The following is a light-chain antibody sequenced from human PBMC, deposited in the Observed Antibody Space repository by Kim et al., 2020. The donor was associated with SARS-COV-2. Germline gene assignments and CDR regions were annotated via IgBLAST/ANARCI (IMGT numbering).Light chain of an antibody. Sequence: QSVLTQPPSASGAPGQRVTISCSGSSSNIGSNSVNWYQQLPGTAPNLLIYSNNQRPSGVPDRFSGSKSGTSASLAISGLPSEDEADYYCAAWDDGLNWSVFGTGTKVTVL. CDR3: AAWDDGLNWSV. J-gene: IGLJ1*01. V-gene: IGLV1-44*01. CDR2: SNN. CDR1: SSNIGSNS.